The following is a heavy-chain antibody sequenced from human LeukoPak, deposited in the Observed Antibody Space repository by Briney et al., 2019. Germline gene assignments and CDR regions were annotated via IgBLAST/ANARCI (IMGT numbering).Heavy chain of an antibody. CDR3: ARSPVRGYTRSYYFDY. Sequence: INHSGSTNYNPSLKSRVTISVDTSKNQFSLKLSSVTAADTAVYYCARSPVRGYTRSYYFDYWGQGTLVTVSS. J-gene: IGHJ4*02. V-gene: IGHV4-34*01. D-gene: IGHD5-12*01. CDR2: INHSGST.